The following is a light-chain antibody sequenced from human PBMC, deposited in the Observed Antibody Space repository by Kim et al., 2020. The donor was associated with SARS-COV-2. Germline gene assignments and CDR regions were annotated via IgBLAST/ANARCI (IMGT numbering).Light chain of an antibody. CDR1: QNIGNY. V-gene: IGKV3-11*01. CDR2: DAS. J-gene: IGKJ4*01. Sequence: EIVLTQSPATLSLSPGERATLSCRASQNIGNYLAWYQQRAGQAPRLLIFDASNRAAGIPARFGGSGSGTDFTLTISSLEPEDFAVYFCQQRSPRPPLTFGGGTKLEI. CDR3: QQRSPRPPLT.